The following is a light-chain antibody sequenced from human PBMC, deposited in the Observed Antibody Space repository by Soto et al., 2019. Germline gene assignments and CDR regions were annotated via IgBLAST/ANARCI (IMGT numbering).Light chain of an antibody. CDR1: QDIRND. CDR3: LQRDTYS. J-gene: IGKJ4*01. Sequence: DIQMTQSPSSLSASVGDRVTITCRASQDIRNDLDWYQQKPGKAPKRLIYAASSLQNGAPSRFSGSGSGTEFTLTISSLQPEDFATYSCLQRDTYSVGGGTKVEIK. CDR2: AAS. V-gene: IGKV1-17*01.